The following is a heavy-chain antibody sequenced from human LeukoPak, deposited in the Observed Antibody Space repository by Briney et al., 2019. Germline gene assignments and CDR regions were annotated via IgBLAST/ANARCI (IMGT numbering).Heavy chain of an antibody. CDR2: IHYSGTT. D-gene: IGHD6-13*01. CDR3: ASAQSGCSSSWYGLDV. V-gene: IGHV4-59*01. J-gene: IGHJ6*02. CDR1: GGSISSYF. Sequence: SETLSLTCYVSGGSISSYFWSRTRQPPGKGLEWIGYIHYSGTTNYNPSLESRVAISVDTSNNQFSLRLSSVTAADTAVYYCASAQSGCSSSWYGLDVWGQGTTVTVSS.